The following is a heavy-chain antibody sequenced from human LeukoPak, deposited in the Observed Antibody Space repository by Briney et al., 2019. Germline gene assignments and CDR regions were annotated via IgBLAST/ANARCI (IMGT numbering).Heavy chain of an antibody. V-gene: IGHV3-73*01. CDR2: IRSKVNSYAT. CDR1: GFTFSGSG. J-gene: IGHJ6*03. CDR3: ATFDFWSGDYSFXYYYMDV. Sequence: GGSLRLSCAASGFTFSGSGIHWVRQASGKGLEWVGRIRSKVNSYATAYAASVKGRFTISRDDSKNTAYLQMNSLKTEDTAVYYCATFDFWSGDYSFXYYYMDV. D-gene: IGHD3-3*01.